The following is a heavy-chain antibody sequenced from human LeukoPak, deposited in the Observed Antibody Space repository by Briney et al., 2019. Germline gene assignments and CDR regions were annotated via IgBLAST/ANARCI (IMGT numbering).Heavy chain of an antibody. Sequence: GGSLRLSCAASGFTFSSYAMNWVRQAPGKGLEWVSAISGGGGTTYYADSVKGRFTISRDNSKNTLFLQMNSLRVEDTAVYYCAKDREGLSSGYDLEYFDYWGQGTLVTVSS. CDR2: ISGGGGTT. J-gene: IGHJ4*02. CDR1: GFTFSSYA. D-gene: IGHD5-12*01. V-gene: IGHV3-23*01. CDR3: AKDREGLSSGYDLEYFDY.